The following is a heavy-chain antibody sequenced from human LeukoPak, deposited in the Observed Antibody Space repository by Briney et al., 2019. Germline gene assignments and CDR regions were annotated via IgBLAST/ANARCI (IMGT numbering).Heavy chain of an antibody. V-gene: IGHV1-2*02. Sequence: ASVKVSCKASGYTFTGYYLHWVRQAPGQGLEWMGCVNPNSGDTNYAQKFQGRVTMTRDTSISTAYMELSRLRSDDTAVYYCATTADYGDYVRIDYWGQGTLVTVSS. CDR2: VNPNSGDT. CDR1: GYTFTGYY. D-gene: IGHD4-17*01. CDR3: ATTADYGDYVRIDY. J-gene: IGHJ4*02.